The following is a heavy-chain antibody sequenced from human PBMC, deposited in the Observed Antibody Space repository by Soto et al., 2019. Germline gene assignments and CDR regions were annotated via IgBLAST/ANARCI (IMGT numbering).Heavy chain of an antibody. CDR3: AGGGGGSYDAFDI. V-gene: IGHV4-59*01. CDR2: IYYSGST. D-gene: IGHD3-16*01. J-gene: IGHJ3*02. CDR1: GGSISSYY. Sequence: SETLSLTCTVSGGSISSYYWSWIRQPPGKGLEWIGYIYYSGSTNYNPSLKSRVTISVDTSKNQFSLKLSSVTAADTAVYYCAGGGGGSYDAFDIWGQGTMVTVSS.